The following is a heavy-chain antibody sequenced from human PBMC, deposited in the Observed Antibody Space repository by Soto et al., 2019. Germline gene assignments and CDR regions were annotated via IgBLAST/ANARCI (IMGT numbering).Heavy chain of an antibody. CDR3: TRHGPDVKEGDYMDV. CDR1: GGSIRSTNYY. J-gene: IGHJ6*03. Sequence: QVQLEESGPGLVEPSETLSLTCTVSGGSIRSTNYYWGWIRQPPGKGLEWIGGLSYTKTTYYNPSLESRVSMPVDTSKNKFYLNLKSVTAADTAVYYCTRHGPDVKEGDYMDVWGKGTTVTVSS. CDR2: LSYTKTT. V-gene: IGHV4-39*01.